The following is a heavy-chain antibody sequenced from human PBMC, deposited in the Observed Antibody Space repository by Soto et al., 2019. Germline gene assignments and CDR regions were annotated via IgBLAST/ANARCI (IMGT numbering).Heavy chain of an antibody. CDR2: IYSGGST. V-gene: IGHV3-53*01. D-gene: IGHD3-10*01. CDR3: AKLPTYYYGSGSSQNWFDP. CDR1: GFTVSSNY. Sequence: GGSLRLSCAASGFTVSSNYMSWVRQAPGKGLEWVSVIYSGGSTYYADSVKGRFTISRDNSKNTLYLQMNNLRAEDTAVYYCAKLPTYYYGSGSSQNWFDPWGQGTLVTVSS. J-gene: IGHJ5*02.